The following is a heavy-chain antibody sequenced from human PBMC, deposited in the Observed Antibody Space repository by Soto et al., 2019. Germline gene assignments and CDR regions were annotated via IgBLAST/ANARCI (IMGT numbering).Heavy chain of an antibody. J-gene: IGHJ4*02. CDR3: ARGLGSYYPDY. CDR2: ISYDGSNK. V-gene: IGHV3-30-3*01. Sequence: QVQLVESGGGVVQPGRSLRLSCEASGFTFSSYAMHWVRQAPGKGLEWVAVISYDGSNKYYADSVKGRFTISRDNSKNTLYLQMNSLRAEDTAVYYCARGLGSYYPDYWGQGTLVTVSS. D-gene: IGHD1-26*01. CDR1: GFTFSSYA.